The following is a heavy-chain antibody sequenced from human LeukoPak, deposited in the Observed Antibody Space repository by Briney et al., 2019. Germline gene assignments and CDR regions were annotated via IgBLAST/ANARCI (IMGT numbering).Heavy chain of an antibody. CDR1: GFTFSSYA. D-gene: IGHD3-10*01. CDR2: ISYDGSNK. V-gene: IGHV3-30*04. CDR3: ARDASYGSGSFVTH. Sequence: GGSLRLSCAASGFTFSSYAMHWVRQAPGKGLEWVAVISYDGSNKYYADSVKGRFTISRDNSKNTLYLQMNSLRAEDTAVYYCARDASYGSGSFVTHWGQGTLVTVSS. J-gene: IGHJ4*02.